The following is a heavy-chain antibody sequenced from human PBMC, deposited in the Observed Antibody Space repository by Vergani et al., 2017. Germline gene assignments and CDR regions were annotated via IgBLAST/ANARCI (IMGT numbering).Heavy chain of an antibody. D-gene: IGHD6-13*01. CDR1: GGSISSYY. J-gene: IGHJ4*02. CDR3: ARGGSSSWYCDY. V-gene: IGHV4-59*01. Sequence: QVQLQESGPGLVKPSETLSLTCTVSGGSISSYYWSWIRQPPGKGLEWIGYIYYSGSTNYNPSLKSRVTISVDTSKNQFSLKLSSVTAADTAVYYCARGGSSSWYCDYWSQGTLVTVPS. CDR2: IYYSGST.